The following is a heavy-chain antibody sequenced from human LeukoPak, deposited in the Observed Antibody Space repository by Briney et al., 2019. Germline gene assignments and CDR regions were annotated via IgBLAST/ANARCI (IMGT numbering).Heavy chain of an antibody. CDR1: GFSLSTSGVG. J-gene: IGHJ4*02. V-gene: IGHV2-5*02. D-gene: IGHD3/OR15-3a*01. CDR3: AHRRDSNHQLVY. Sequence: ESGPTLVKPTQTLTLTYTFSGFSLSTSGVGVGWIRQPPGKALEWLALIYWDDDKRYSPSLKSRLTITKDTSKNQVVLTMTNMDPVDTATYYCAHRRDSNHQLVYWGQGTLVTVSS. CDR2: IYWDDDK.